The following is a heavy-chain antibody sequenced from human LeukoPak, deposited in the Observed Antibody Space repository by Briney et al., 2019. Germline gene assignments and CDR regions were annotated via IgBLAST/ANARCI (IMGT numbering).Heavy chain of an antibody. CDR3: ARERSSWPQSHFDY. CDR1: GFTFSGYT. CDR2: ITSSSSYI. V-gene: IGHV3-21*01. D-gene: IGHD6-13*01. Sequence: PGVSLRLSCAASGFTFSGYTMNWVRQAPGKGLEWVSSITSSSSYIYYADSVKGRFTISRDNAKNSLFLQMNSLRAEDTAVYYCARERSSWPQSHFDYWGQGTLVTVSS. J-gene: IGHJ4*02.